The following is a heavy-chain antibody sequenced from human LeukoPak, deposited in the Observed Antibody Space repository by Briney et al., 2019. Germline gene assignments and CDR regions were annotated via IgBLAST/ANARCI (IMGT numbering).Heavy chain of an antibody. V-gene: IGHV3-21*01. CDR1: GFTFSSYS. CDR2: ISSCSSYI. CDR3: ARDWGDSYYFDY. D-gene: IGHD3-16*01. Sequence: PGGSLRLSCAASGFTFSSYSMNWVRQAPGKGLEWVSSISSCSSYIYYADSVKGRFTISRDNAKNSLYLQMNSLRAEDTAVYYCARDWGDSYYFDYWGQGTLVTVSS. J-gene: IGHJ4*02.